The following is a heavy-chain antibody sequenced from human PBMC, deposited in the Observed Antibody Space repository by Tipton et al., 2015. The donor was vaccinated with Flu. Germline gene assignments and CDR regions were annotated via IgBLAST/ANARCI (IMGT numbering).Heavy chain of an antibody. V-gene: IGHV4-34*01. CDR2: INHSGST. CDR3: ARGSNAAATRTRTLGY. CDR1: GGSFSGYY. J-gene: IGHJ4*02. D-gene: IGHD2-15*01. Sequence: TLSLTCAVYGGSFSGYYWSWIRQPPGKGLEWIGEINHSGSTNYNPSLKSRVTISVDTSKNQLSLKLSSVTAADTAVYYCARGSNAAATRTRTLGYWGQGTLVTVSS.